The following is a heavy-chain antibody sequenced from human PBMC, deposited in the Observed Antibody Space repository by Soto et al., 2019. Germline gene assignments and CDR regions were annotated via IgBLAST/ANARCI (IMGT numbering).Heavy chain of an antibody. CDR2: ISGSGGST. CDR1: GFTFSSYA. CDR3: AKSLQCTNGVCYSPRGYGGVDY. J-gene: IGHJ4*02. V-gene: IGHV3-23*01. D-gene: IGHD2-8*01. Sequence: GGSLRLSCAASGFTFSSYAMSWVRQAPGKGLEWVSAISGSGGSTYYADSVKGRFTISRDNSKNTLYLQMNSLRAEDTAVYYCAKSLQCTNGVCYSPRGYGGVDYWGQGTLVTVSS.